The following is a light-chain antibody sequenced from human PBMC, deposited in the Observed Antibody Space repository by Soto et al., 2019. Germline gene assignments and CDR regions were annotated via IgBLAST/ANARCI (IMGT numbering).Light chain of an antibody. V-gene: IGKV1-5*01. CDR3: QQYNNYPWT. CDR1: QNINRR. Sequence: DIQVTPSPSTLSASVGDRVTITCRASQNINRRLAWYQQKPGKAPNLLIYDASSLESGVPARFSGGGSGTEFTLTISSLQPDDFSTFYCQQYNNYPWTFGQGTKVDI. CDR2: DAS. J-gene: IGKJ1*01.